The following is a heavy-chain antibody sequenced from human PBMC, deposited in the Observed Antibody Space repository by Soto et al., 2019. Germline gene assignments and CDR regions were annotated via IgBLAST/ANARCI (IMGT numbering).Heavy chain of an antibody. V-gene: IGHV3-48*02. CDR3: ARTTVTTFYYYGMDV. CDR1: GFTFSSYS. J-gene: IGHJ6*02. D-gene: IGHD4-17*01. CDR2: ISSSSSTI. Sequence: VQLVESGGGWVQPGGSLRLSCAASGFTFSSYSMNWVRQAPGKGLEWVSYISSSSSTIYYADSVKGRFTISRDNAKNSLYLQMNSLRDEDTAVYYCARTTVTTFYYYGMDVWGQGTTVTVSS.